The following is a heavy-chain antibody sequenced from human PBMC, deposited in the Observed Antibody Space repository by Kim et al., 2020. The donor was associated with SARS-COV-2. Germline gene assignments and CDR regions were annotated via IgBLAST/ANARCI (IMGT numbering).Heavy chain of an antibody. CDR1: GYTFSNYW. V-gene: IGHV5-51*01. Sequence: GESLKISCKGSGYTFSNYWIGWVRQMPGKGLEWIGLINAANSDTRYSPSFQGRVTMSVDNSISTAYLQWSSLKASDTAMYFCARRPDLTGAPLVYWGQGTLVTVSS. D-gene: IGHD1-26*01. J-gene: IGHJ4*02. CDR3: ARRPDLTGAPLVY. CDR2: INAANSDT.